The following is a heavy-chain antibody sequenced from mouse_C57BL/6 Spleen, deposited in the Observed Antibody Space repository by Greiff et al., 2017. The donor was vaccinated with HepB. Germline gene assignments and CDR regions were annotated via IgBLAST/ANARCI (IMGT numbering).Heavy chain of an antibody. V-gene: IGHV1-15*01. J-gene: IGHJ3*01. CDR2: IDPETGGT. CDR1: GYTFTDYE. D-gene: IGHD1-1*02. Sequence: VQLQQSGAELVRPGASVTLSCKASGYTFTDYEMHWVKQTPVHGLEWIGAIDPETGGTAYNQKFKGKAILTADKSSSTAYMELRSLTSEDSAVYYCTMVAGFAYWGQVTLVTVSA. CDR3: TMVAGFAY.